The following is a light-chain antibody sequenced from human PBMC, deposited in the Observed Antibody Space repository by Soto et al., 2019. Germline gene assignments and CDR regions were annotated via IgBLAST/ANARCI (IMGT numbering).Light chain of an antibody. CDR1: QSISSW. Sequence: DIQMTQSPSTLSASVGDRVTITCRASQSISSWLAWYQQKPGKAPKLLIYKGSSLESGVPSRFSGSASGTEFTLTISSLQPDDSATYYCQHYKSYSWTFGQGTKVEIK. V-gene: IGKV1-5*03. J-gene: IGKJ1*01. CDR3: QHYKSYSWT. CDR2: KGS.